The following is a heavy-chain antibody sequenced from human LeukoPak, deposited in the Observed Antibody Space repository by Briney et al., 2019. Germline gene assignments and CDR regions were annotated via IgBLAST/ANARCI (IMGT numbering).Heavy chain of an antibody. Sequence: GGSLGLSCAASGFTFSSYDMSWVRQAPGKGLEWVSSITISDGSTFYADSVMGRFTISRDNYKNTLYLQMNSLSAEDTAVYYCAKRGNPAVGHHYLDVWGKGTTVSVSS. CDR1: GFTFSSYD. CDR3: AKRGNPAVGHHYLDV. CDR2: ITISDGST. D-gene: IGHD2-2*01. J-gene: IGHJ6*03. V-gene: IGHV3-23*01.